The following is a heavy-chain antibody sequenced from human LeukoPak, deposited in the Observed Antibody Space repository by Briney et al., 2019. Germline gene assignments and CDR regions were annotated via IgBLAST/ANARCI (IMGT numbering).Heavy chain of an antibody. Sequence: GASVKVSCKASGYTFTGYYMHWVRQAPGQGLEWMGWINPNSGGTNYAQKLQGRVTMTRDTSISTAYMELSRLRSDDTAVYYCAREGYYDSSGYYREGAFDIWGQGTMVTVSS. CDR2: INPNSGGT. J-gene: IGHJ3*02. D-gene: IGHD3-22*01. CDR1: GYTFTGYY. CDR3: AREGYYDSSGYYREGAFDI. V-gene: IGHV1-2*02.